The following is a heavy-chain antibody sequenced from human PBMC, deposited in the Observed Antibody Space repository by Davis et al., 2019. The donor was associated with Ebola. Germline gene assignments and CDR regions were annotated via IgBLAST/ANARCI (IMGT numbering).Heavy chain of an antibody. CDR2: IIPIFGIA. CDR1: GGTFSSYA. D-gene: IGHD3-10*01. CDR3: ARGPPEFVGFFAFDI. V-gene: IGHV1-69*04. J-gene: IGHJ3*02. Sequence: SVKVSCKASGGTFSSYAISWVRQAPGQGLEWMGRIIPIFGIANYAQKFQGRVTITADKSTSTAYMELSSLRSEDTAVYYCARGPPEFVGFFAFDIWGQGTMVTVSS.